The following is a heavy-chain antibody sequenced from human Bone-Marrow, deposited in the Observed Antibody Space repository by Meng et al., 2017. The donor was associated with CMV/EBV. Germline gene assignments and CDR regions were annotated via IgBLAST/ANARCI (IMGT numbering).Heavy chain of an antibody. J-gene: IGHJ6*02. CDR3: ARERGGGIAAAGNRDDYYYYGMDV. Sequence: LSLTCTAAGFTFSSYAMHRVRQAPGKGLEWVAVISYDGSNKYYADSVKGRFTISRDNSKNTLYLQMNSLRAEDTAVYYCARERGGGIAAAGNRDDYYYYGMDVWGQGTTVTVSS. D-gene: IGHD6-13*01. V-gene: IGHV3-30-3*01. CDR2: ISYDGSNK. CDR1: GFTFSSYA.